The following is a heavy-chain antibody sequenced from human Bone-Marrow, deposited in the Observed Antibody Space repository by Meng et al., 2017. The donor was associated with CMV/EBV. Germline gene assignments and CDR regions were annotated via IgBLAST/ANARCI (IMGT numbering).Heavy chain of an antibody. CDR2: INHSGST. D-gene: IGHD2-2*02. J-gene: IGHJ4*02. Sequence: SETLSLTCAVYGGSFSGYYWSWIRQPPGKGLEWIGEINHSGSTNYNPSLKSRVTISVDTSKNQFSLKLSSVTAADTAVYYCARGQTQGYCSSTSCYTFNYWGQGTLVTVSS. CDR3: ARGQTQGYCSSTSCYTFNY. CDR1: GGSFSGYY. V-gene: IGHV4-34*01.